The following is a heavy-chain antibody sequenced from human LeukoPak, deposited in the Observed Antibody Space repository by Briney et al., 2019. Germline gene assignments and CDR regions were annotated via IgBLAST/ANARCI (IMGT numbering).Heavy chain of an antibody. Sequence: SETLSLTCAVYGGSFSGYYWSWIRQPPGKGLEWIGEINHSGSTNYNPSLKSRVTISEGTSKNQFSLTLSSVTAADTAVYYCARGKYIYGYWYFDLWGRGTLVTVSS. CDR3: ARGKYIYGYWYFDL. J-gene: IGHJ2*01. CDR2: INHSGST. CDR1: GGSFSGYY. V-gene: IGHV4-34*01. D-gene: IGHD5-18*01.